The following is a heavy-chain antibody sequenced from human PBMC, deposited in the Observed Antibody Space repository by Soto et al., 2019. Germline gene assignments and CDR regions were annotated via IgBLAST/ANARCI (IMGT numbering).Heavy chain of an antibody. CDR3: AKDRYGDSPREPFDY. J-gene: IGHJ4*02. D-gene: IGHD4-17*01. CDR1: GFTFSSYA. Sequence: GGSLRLSCAASGFTFSSYAMSWVRQAPGKGLEWVSAISGSGGSTYYADSVKGRFTISRDNSKNTLYLKMNSLRAEDTAVYYCAKDRYGDSPREPFDYWGQGTLVTVSS. V-gene: IGHV3-23*01. CDR2: ISGSGGST.